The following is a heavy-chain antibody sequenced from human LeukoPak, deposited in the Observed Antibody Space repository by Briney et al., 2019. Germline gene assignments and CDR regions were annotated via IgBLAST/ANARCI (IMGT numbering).Heavy chain of an antibody. D-gene: IGHD3-22*01. CDR1: GFTFSSHG. Sequence: PGRSLRLSCAVSGFTFSSHGMHWVRQAPGKGLEWVADTWYDGSNKYYADSVKGRFTISRDNSKNTLYLLMNSLRAEDTAVYYCARNRRYYDSSGLPHFDYWGQGTLVTVSS. J-gene: IGHJ4*02. CDR3: ARNRRYYDSSGLPHFDY. CDR2: TWYDGSNK. V-gene: IGHV3-33*01.